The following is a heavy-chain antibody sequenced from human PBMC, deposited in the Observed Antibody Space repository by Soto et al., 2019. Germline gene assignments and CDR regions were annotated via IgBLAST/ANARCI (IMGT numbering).Heavy chain of an antibody. V-gene: IGHV4-59*01. CDR2: IYYSGST. CDR1: GGSISSYY. J-gene: IGHJ3*02. D-gene: IGHD6-25*01. CDR3: ERXSATDAFDI. Sequence: PSETLCLTCTVXGGSISSYYWSWIRQPPGKGLEWIGYIYYSGSTNYNPSLKSRVTISVDTSKNKFSLKLSSVTAADTAGNYGERXSATDAFDIWCQRTMVPVSS.